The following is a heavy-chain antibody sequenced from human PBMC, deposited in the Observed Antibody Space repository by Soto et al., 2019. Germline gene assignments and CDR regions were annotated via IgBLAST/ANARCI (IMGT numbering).Heavy chain of an antibody. D-gene: IGHD6-13*01. V-gene: IGHV3-30*03. CDR2: IAYDETNR. CDR3: ARDIQQRLVRAPDY. J-gene: IGHJ4*02. Sequence: GGSLRLSCAASGFIFSTYDMHWVRQAPGKGLEWVALIAYDETNRYYVDSYYADSVKGRFTISRDNSKNTLYLQMNSLRTDDSAVYYCARDIQQRLVRAPDYWGQGTLVTVSS. CDR1: GFIFSTYD.